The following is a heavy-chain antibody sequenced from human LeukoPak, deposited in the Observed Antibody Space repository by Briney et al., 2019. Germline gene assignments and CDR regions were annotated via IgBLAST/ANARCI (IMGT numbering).Heavy chain of an antibody. J-gene: IGHJ5*02. D-gene: IGHD2-2*01. V-gene: IGHV1-8*01. CDR3: ARVIVVVPAAITQTFDP. CDR2: MNPNSGNT. Sequence: ASVKVSCKASRYTFTSYDINWVRQATGQGLEWMGWMNPNSGNTGYAQKFQGRVTMTRNTSISTAYMELSSLRSEDTAVYYCARVIVVVPAAITQTFDPWGQGTLVTVSS. CDR1: RYTFTSYD.